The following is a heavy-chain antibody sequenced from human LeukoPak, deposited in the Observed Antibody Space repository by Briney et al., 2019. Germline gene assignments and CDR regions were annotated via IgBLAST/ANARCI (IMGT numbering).Heavy chain of an antibody. V-gene: IGHV3-66*01. CDR1: GFTASSNY. D-gene: IGHD6-19*01. Sequence: GGSLRLSCAASGFTASSNYMSWVRQAPGKGLEWVSVIYSGGSTYYADSVKGRFTISRDNSKNTLYLQMNSLRAEDTAVYYCARGSGYSSGWYNGYWGQGTLVTVSS. J-gene: IGHJ4*02. CDR2: IYSGGST. CDR3: ARGSGYSSGWYNGY.